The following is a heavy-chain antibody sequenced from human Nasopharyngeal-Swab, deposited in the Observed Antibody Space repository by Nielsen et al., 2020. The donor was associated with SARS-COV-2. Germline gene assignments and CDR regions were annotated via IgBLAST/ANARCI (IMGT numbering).Heavy chain of an antibody. J-gene: IGHJ6*02. V-gene: IGHV3-30-3*01. D-gene: IGHD3-10*01. CDR3: AKGPYGSGSWQRPGGYGMDV. Sequence: GESLKISCAASGFTFSSYAMHWVRQAPGKGLEWVAVISYDGSNKYYADSVKGRFTISRDNSKNTLYLQMNSLRAEDTAVYYCAKGPYGSGSWQRPGGYGMDVWGQGTTVTVSS. CDR1: GFTFSSYA. CDR2: ISYDGSNK.